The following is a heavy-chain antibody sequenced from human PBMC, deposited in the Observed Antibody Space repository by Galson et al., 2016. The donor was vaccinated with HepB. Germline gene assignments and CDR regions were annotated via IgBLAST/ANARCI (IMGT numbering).Heavy chain of an antibody. Sequence: SLRLSCAASGFSFSTSGMSWVRQTPGRGLEWVSGITSSGGTTHYADSVKGRFTISSDNSKNTLYLYMNILRAGDTAVYYCGKHGGFDYWGQGALVTVSS. J-gene: IGHJ4*02. V-gene: IGHV3-23*01. CDR3: GKHGGFDY. CDR2: ITSSGGTT. CDR1: GFSFSTSG. D-gene: IGHD3-16*01.